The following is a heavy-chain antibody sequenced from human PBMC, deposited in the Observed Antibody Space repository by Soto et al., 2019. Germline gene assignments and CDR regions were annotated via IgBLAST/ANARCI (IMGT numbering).Heavy chain of an antibody. D-gene: IGHD6-25*01. Sequence: GGSLRLSCASSGFTFSSYAMSLVRQAPGKGLEWVSAISGSGGSTYYADSVKGRFTISRDNSQNTLYLQMKSLRAEDTAVCYCAKRLNTYYFDYWGPGTLVTVSS. CDR2: ISGSGGST. J-gene: IGHJ4*02. CDR3: AKRLNTYYFDY. CDR1: GFTFSSYA. V-gene: IGHV3-23*01.